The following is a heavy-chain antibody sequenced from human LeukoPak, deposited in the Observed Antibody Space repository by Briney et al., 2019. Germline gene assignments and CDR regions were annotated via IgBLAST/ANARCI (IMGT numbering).Heavy chain of an antibody. Sequence: GGSLRLSCAASGFTFSSYSMNWVRQAPGKGLEWVSSISSSSSYIYYADSVKGRFTISRDNAKNSLYLQMNSLRAEDTAVYYCAREGGGFGELLYRLGYYYYGMDVWGQGTTVTVSS. CDR3: AREGGGFGELLYRLGYYYYGMDV. CDR1: GFTFSSYS. CDR2: ISSSSSYI. D-gene: IGHD3-10*01. J-gene: IGHJ6*02. V-gene: IGHV3-21*01.